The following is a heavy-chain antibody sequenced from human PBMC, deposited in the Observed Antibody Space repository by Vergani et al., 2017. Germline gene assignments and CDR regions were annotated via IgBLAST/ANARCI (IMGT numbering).Heavy chain of an antibody. Sequence: QVQLQESGPGVVKPSQTLSLTCAVSGGSISSGDHCWTWIRQRPGKGLEWIGEICHTEDTKYSPSLKSRVTVSVDESRNLFSLTLNSVTAADTAVYYCATLGYRRWGYYFDYWGQGILVTVSS. CDR1: GGSISSGDHC. J-gene: IGHJ4*02. CDR3: ATLGYRRWGYYFDY. CDR2: ICHTEDT. V-gene: IGHV4-31*11. D-gene: IGHD2-2*02.